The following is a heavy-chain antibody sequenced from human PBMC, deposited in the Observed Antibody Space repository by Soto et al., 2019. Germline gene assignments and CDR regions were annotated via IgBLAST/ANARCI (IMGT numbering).Heavy chain of an antibody. J-gene: IGHJ4*02. CDR1: GGTFSTYA. CDR2: INPMFGTA. Sequence: QVQLVQSGAEVKKPGSSVKVSCKASGGTFSTYAISWVRQAPGQGLEWMGGINPMFGTAKYAQKFQGRVTITADESTSTAYMELSSLRSEDTAVYYCARDTGTAAAGIGGNFDYWGQGTLVTVSS. V-gene: IGHV1-69*12. D-gene: IGHD6-13*01. CDR3: ARDTGTAAAGIGGNFDY.